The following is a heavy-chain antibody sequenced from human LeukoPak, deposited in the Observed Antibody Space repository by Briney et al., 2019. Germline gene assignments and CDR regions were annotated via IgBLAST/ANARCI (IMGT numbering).Heavy chain of an antibody. D-gene: IGHD7-27*01. CDR1: GGSISSYY. J-gene: IGHJ4*02. CDR3: ARASPHWEFDY. V-gene: IGHV4-59*01. CDR2: IYYSGST. Sequence: SETLSLTCTVSGGSISSYYWSWIRQPPGKGLEWIGYIYYSGSTNYNPSLKSRVTISVDTSKNQFSLKLSSVTAADTAVYYCARASPHWEFDYWGQGTLVTVSS.